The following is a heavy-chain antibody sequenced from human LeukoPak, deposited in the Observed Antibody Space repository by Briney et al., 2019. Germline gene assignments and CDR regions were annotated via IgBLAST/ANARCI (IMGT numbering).Heavy chain of an antibody. CDR1: GGSVSSGSYY. V-gene: IGHV4-61*01. D-gene: IGHD3-22*01. CDR2: IYYSGST. Sequence: SETLSLTCTVSGGSVSSGSYYWSWLRQPPGKGLEWIGYIYYSGSTNYNPSLESRVTISVDTSKSQFSLKLSSVTAADTAVYYCARDHYYDSSGYYYVSDAFDIWGQGTMVTVSS. J-gene: IGHJ3*02. CDR3: ARDHYYDSSGYYYVSDAFDI.